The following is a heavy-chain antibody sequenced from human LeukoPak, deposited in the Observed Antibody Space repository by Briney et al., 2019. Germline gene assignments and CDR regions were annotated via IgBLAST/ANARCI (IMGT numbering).Heavy chain of an antibody. J-gene: IGHJ4*02. Sequence: GGSLRLSCAASGFTFSSYGMHWVRQAPGKGLEWVAFIRYDGSNKYYADSVKGRFTISRDNAKNSLYLQMNSLRAEDTAVYYCARGPDYDILTGYYRGRYFDYWGQGTLVTVSS. CDR1: GFTFSSYG. D-gene: IGHD3-9*01. CDR3: ARGPDYDILTGYYRGRYFDY. CDR2: IRYDGSNK. V-gene: IGHV3-30*02.